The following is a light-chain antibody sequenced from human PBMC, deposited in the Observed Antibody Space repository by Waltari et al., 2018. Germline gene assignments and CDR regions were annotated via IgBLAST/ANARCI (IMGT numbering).Light chain of an antibody. CDR3: QQYISYPYT. Sequence: DIQLTQSPSTLSASVGDRVTITCRASQSISSWLAWYQQKPGKAPKLLIYKASSLESGVPSRFSGSGSGTDFTLTISSLQPDDFATYYCQQYISYPYTFGQGTKLEIK. CDR2: KAS. J-gene: IGKJ2*01. V-gene: IGKV1-5*03. CDR1: QSISSW.